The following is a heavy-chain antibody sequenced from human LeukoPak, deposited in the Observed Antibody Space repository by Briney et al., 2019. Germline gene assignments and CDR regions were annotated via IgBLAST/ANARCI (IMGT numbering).Heavy chain of an antibody. V-gene: IGHV1-69*13. CDR1: GYTFTSYG. Sequence: SVKVSCKASGYTFTSYGISWVRQAPRQGLEWMGGIIPIFGTANYAQKFQGRVTITADESTSTAYMELSSLRSEDTAVYYCAISPAVVVPAAIDYWGQGTLVTVSS. CDR2: IIPIFGTA. CDR3: AISPAVVVPAAIDY. D-gene: IGHD2-2*01. J-gene: IGHJ4*02.